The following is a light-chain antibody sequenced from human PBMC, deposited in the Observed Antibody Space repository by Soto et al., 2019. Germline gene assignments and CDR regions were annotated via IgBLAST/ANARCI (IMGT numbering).Light chain of an antibody. V-gene: IGLV2-8*01. CDR3: TSYAGSNIWV. Sequence: QAVVTQPPSASGSPGQSVTISCTGTSSDVGAYNYVSWYQQYPGKAXKLLXDXXXXXPXGVPXRXXXXXXXXXXXLXVSGXQPEDEADYHCTSYAGSNIWVFGGGTKVTVL. CDR1: SSDVGAYNY. CDR2: XXX. J-gene: IGLJ3*02.